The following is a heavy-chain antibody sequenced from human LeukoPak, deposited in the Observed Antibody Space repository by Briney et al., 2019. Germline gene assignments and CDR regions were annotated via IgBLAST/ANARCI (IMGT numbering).Heavy chain of an antibody. V-gene: IGHV3-23*01. CDR1: GFIFNAYG. CDR2: ITGSTRST. J-gene: IGHJ6*03. CDR3: AKQGRDWLRDYYYYMDV. Sequence: GGTLRLSCEASGFIFNAYGMSWVRQVPGQGLEWVSGITGSTRSTYYADSVKGRFTISRDNSKNTLYLQMNSLRAEDTAVYYCAKQGRDWLRDYYYYMDVWGKGTTVTISS. D-gene: IGHD3-9*01.